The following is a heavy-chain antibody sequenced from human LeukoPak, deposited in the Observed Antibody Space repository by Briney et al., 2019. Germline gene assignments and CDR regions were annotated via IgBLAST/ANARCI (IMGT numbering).Heavy chain of an antibody. CDR1: GYTFTSYG. Sequence: ASVKVSCKASGYTFTSYGISWVRQAPGQGLEWMGWISAYNGNTNYAQKLQGRVTMTTDTSTSTAYMELRSLRSDDTAVYYCARDQGSQYDFEPPENYYYYMDVWGKGTTVTVSS. D-gene: IGHD3-3*01. V-gene: IGHV1-18*01. CDR3: ARDQGSQYDFEPPENYYYYMDV. J-gene: IGHJ6*03. CDR2: ISAYNGNT.